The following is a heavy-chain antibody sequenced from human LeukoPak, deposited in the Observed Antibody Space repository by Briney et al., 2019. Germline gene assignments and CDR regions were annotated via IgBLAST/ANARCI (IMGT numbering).Heavy chain of an antibody. CDR1: GFTFSDYY. CDR3: AKEPTPGGAFYFDY. CDR2: ISDSGGST. D-gene: IGHD3-10*01. Sequence: GGSLRLSCAASGFTFSDYYMSWIRQAPGKGPEWVSTISDSGGSTYFADSVKGRFTISRDNYTLYLQMNSLRAEDTALYYCAKEPTPGGAFYFDYWGQGTLVTVSS. V-gene: IGHV3-23*01. J-gene: IGHJ4*02.